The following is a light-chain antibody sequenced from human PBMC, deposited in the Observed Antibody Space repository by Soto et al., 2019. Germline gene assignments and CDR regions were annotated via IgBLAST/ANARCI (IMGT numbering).Light chain of an antibody. V-gene: IGLV2-23*02. CDR2: EVS. CDR3: CSYAGSITFYV. CDR1: SSDVGSYNL. J-gene: IGLJ1*01. Sequence: QSVLTQPASVSGSPGQSITISCTGTSSDVGSYNLVSWYQQHPGKAPKLMIYEVSKRPSGVSNRFSGSKSGNTASLTISGIQAEDEADYYCCSYAGSITFYVFGTGTKVTVL.